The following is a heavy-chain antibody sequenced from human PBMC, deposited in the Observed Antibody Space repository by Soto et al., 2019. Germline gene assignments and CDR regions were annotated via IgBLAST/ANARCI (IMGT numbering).Heavy chain of an antibody. D-gene: IGHD3-10*01. CDR2: VHSDGTTT. V-gene: IGHV3-74*01. CDR3: ARGDRGGFDL. CDR1: GFTFSSYS. J-gene: IGHJ3*01. Sequence: PGGSLRLSCAASGFTFSSYSMNWVRQAPGKGLVWVSRVHSDGTTTTYADSVKGRFTISRDNARNTVSLQMSSLRAEDTAIYYCARGDRGGFDLWGHGTVVTVS.